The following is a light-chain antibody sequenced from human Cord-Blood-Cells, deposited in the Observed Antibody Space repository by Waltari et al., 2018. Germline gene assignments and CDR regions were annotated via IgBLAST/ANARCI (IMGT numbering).Light chain of an antibody. J-gene: IGLJ3*02. CDR3: AAWDDSLSGPV. V-gene: IGLV1-47*01. Sequence: QSVLTQPPSASGTPGQRAADSCSGSSSHMGSNYVYWYQQLPGTAPKLLIYRKNPRPSGFPDRFSGSKSATSAPLAISGLRSEDEADYYCAAWDDSLSGPVFGGGTKLTVL. CDR2: RKN. CDR1: SSHMGSNY.